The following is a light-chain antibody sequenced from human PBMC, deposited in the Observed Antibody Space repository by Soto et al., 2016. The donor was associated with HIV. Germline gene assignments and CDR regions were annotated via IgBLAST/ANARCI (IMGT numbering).Light chain of an antibody. V-gene: IGKV1-5*03. CDR2: KAF. CDR1: RSISSW. Sequence: DIQMTQSPSTLSASVGDRVTITCRASRSISSWLAWYQQKPGKAPKLLIYKAFSLESGVPSRFSGSGSGTEFTLTISSLQPDDFATYYCQHYNNPWAFGQGTKVEIK. J-gene: IGKJ1*01. CDR3: QHYNNPWA.